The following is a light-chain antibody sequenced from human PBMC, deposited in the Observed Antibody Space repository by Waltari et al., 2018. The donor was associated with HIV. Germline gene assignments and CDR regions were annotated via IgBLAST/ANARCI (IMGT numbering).Light chain of an antibody. V-gene: IGLV1-44*01. CDR3: AAWDDNRNAVV. CDR2: SNN. CDR1: SSNIGSNT. Sequence: QSVLTQPPSASGTPGQRVAISCSGSSSNIGSNTITWYQQLSGTAPKLIINSNNQRPSGVPDRFSGSKSGTSGSLAISGLQSEDEADYYCAAWDDNRNAVVFGGGTKLTVL. J-gene: IGLJ2*01.